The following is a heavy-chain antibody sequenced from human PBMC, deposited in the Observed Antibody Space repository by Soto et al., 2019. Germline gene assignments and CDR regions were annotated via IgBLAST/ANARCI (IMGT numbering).Heavy chain of an antibody. CDR3: VRGLPGGFDP. CDR2: IGFAGDT. J-gene: IGHJ5*02. CDR1: GFIFSNFD. Sequence: PGGSLRLSCGASGFIFSNFDMHWVRQTTEKGLEWVSGIGFAGDTNYSGSVKCRFTISRENAKNSLFLQMNSLGVGDTGVYYCVRGLPGGFDPWGQGTLVTVSS. D-gene: IGHD3-10*01. V-gene: IGHV3-13*01.